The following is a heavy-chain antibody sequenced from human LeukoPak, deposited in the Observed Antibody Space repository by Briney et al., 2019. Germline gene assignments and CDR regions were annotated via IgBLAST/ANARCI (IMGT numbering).Heavy chain of an antibody. Sequence: ASVKVSCKASGYTFTSYGISWVRQAPGQGLEWMGWISTYNGNTNYAQKLQGRVTMTTDTSTSTAYMELRSLRSDDTAVYYCARVLYYYGSGSYSYFDYWGQGTLVTVSS. CDR2: ISTYNGNT. J-gene: IGHJ4*02. D-gene: IGHD3-10*01. CDR3: ARVLYYYGSGSYSYFDY. CDR1: GYTFTSYG. V-gene: IGHV1-18*01.